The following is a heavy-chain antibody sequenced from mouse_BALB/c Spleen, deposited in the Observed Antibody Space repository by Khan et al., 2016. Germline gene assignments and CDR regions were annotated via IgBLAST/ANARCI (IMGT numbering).Heavy chain of an antibody. J-gene: IGHJ3*01. CDR2: IDPANGNT. D-gene: IGHD2-4*01. CDR3: ARSPYDSDVWFAY. CDR1: GFNIKDTY. Sequence: VQLQQSGAELVKPGASVKLSCTASGFNIKDTYMHWVKQRPEQGLEWIGRIDPANGNTKYDPKFQGKATITADTSSNTAYLQLSSLPSEDTAVYYCARSPYDSDVWFAYCGQATLVTVSA. V-gene: IGHV14-3*02.